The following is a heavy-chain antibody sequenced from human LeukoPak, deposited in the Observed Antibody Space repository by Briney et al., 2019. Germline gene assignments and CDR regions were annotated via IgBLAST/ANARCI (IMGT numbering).Heavy chain of an antibody. V-gene: IGHV3-30*18. CDR1: GFTFSSYG. J-gene: IGHJ4*02. Sequence: GGSLRLSCAASGFTFSSYGMHWVRQAPGKGLEWVAVISYDGSNKYYADSVKGRFTISRDNSKNTLYLQMNSLRAEDTAVYYCAKDPGTVGATGDYWGQGTLVTVSS. D-gene: IGHD1-26*01. CDR3: AKDPGTVGATGDY. CDR2: ISYDGSNK.